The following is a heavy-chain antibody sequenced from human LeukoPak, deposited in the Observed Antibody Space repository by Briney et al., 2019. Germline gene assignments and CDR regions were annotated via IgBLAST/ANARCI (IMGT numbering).Heavy chain of an antibody. CDR1: GFTVSSNY. D-gene: IGHD3-10*01. J-gene: IGHJ4*02. CDR3: ARDGPVGSGSSN. CDR2: IYSGGST. V-gene: IGHV3-53*01. Sequence: GGSVRLSCAASGFTVSSNYMSWVRQAPGKGLEWVSVIYSGGSTYYADSVKGRFTISRDNSKNTLYLQMNSLRAEDTAVYYCARDGPVGSGSSNWGQGTLVTVSS.